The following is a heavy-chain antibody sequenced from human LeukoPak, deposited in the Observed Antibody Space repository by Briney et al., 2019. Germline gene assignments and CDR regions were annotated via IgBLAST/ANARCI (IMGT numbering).Heavy chain of an antibody. J-gene: IGHJ6*03. V-gene: IGHV4-59*08. CDR1: GGSISSYY. Sequence: SETLSLTCTVSGGSISSYYWSWIRQPPGKGLEWIGYIYYSGSTYYNPSLKSRVTISVDTSKNQFSLKLSSVTAADTAVYYCARVVWFGEWGEVYYYYYYMDVWGKGTTVTVSS. D-gene: IGHD3-10*01. CDR3: ARVVWFGEWGEVYYYYYYMDV. CDR2: IYYSGST.